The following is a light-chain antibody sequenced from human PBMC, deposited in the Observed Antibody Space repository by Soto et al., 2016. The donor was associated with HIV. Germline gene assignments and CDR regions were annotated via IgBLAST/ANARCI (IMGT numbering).Light chain of an antibody. J-gene: IGKJ1*01. CDR2: AAS. CDR3: LQHNSYPLT. CDR1: QNISNY. V-gene: IGKV1-17*01. Sequence: DIQTTQSPSSLSASIGDRVTIPCRATQNISNYFNWYQQKPGIAPKLLIYAASSLQSGVPSRFSGSGSGTEFTLTISSLQPEDFATYYCLQHNSYPLTFGQGTKVEIK.